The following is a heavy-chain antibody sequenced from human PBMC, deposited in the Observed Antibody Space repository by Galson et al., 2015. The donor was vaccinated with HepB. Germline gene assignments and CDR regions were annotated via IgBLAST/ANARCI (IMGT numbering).Heavy chain of an antibody. CDR3: ARSWYYYDSSGPGAFDI. CDR1: GYTFTGYY. J-gene: IGHJ3*02. Sequence: SVKVSCKASGYTFTGYYMHWVRQAPGQGLEWMGWINPNSGGTNYAQKFQGWVTMTRDTSISTAYMELSRLRSDDTAVYYCARSWYYYDSSGPGAFDIWGQGTMVTVSS. D-gene: IGHD3-22*01. V-gene: IGHV1-2*04. CDR2: INPNSGGT.